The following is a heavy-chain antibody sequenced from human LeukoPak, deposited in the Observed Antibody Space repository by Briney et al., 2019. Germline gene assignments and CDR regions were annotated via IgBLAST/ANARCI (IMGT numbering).Heavy chain of an antibody. CDR1: GGSFSGYY. J-gene: IGHJ4*02. V-gene: IGHV4-34*01. Sequence: SETLSLTCAVYGGSFSGYYWSWIRQPPGKGLEWIGEINHSGSTNYNPSLKSRVTISVDTSKNQFSLKLSSVTAADTAVYYCARTYYDILTGYLYYFDYWGQGTLVTVSS. CDR2: INHSGST. CDR3: ARTYYDILTGYLYYFDY. D-gene: IGHD3-9*01.